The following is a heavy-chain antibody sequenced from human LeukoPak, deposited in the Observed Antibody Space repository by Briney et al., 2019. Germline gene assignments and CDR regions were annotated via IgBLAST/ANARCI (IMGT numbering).Heavy chain of an antibody. CDR3: ARAAAGTPGPYYFDY. D-gene: IGHD6-13*01. CDR1: GGSFSGYY. J-gene: IGHJ4*02. CDR2: INHSGST. V-gene: IGHV4-34*01. Sequence: SETLSLTCAVYGGSFSGYYWSWIRQPPGKGLEWIGEINHSGSTNYNPSLKSRATISVDTSKNQFSLKLSSVTAADTAVYYCARAAAGTPGPYYFDYWGQGTLVTVSS.